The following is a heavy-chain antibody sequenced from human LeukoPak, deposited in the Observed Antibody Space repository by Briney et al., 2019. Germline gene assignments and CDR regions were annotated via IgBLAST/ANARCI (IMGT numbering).Heavy chain of an antibody. CDR3: ARIWDY. Sequence: SETLSLTCAVYGGSFSGYYWSWIRQPPGQGLEWIGSIYYRGSTGSTYYNPSLKSRVTISVDTSNNQFSVKLSSLTAADTAIYYCARIWDYWGQGTLVTVPS. CDR1: GGSFSGYY. J-gene: IGHJ4*02. V-gene: IGHV4-34*01. CDR2: IYYRGSTGST. D-gene: IGHD3-10*01.